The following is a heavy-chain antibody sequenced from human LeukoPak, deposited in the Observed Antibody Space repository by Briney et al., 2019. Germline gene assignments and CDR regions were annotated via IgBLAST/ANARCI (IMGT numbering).Heavy chain of an antibody. V-gene: IGHV3-48*02. CDR1: GFTFSSYV. Sequence: GGSLRLSCAASGFTFSSYVMSWVRQAPGKGLEWVSCINHNAETIYYADSVKGRFTISRDNAKNVLYLQMNRLGDGDTAVYYCARDSDWAFDNWGQGTLVTVSS. D-gene: IGHD2-21*02. CDR3: ARDSDWAFDN. CDR2: INHNAETI. J-gene: IGHJ4*02.